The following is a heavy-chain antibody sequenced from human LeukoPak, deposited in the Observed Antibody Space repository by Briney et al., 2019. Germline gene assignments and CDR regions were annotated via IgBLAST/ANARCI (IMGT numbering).Heavy chain of an antibody. Sequence: ASVKVSCKVSGYTLTELSMHWVRQAPGKGLEWMGGFDPEDGETIYAQKFQGRVTITRDTSASTAYMELSSLRSEDTAVYYCARGLGYYDSSGYQKSFDYWGQGTLVTVSS. V-gene: IGHV1-24*01. D-gene: IGHD3-22*01. CDR2: FDPEDGET. CDR3: ARGLGYYDSSGYQKSFDY. J-gene: IGHJ4*02. CDR1: GYTLTELS.